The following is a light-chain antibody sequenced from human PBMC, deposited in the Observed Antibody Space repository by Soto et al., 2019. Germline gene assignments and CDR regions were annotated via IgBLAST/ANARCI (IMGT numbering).Light chain of an antibody. CDR1: QSVSSN. Sequence: EILMTQSPVTLSVSPGERVTLSCRASQSVSSNLAWYQQKPGQAPSLLIYGAFTRATGIPARFSGTGSGTEFTLTISSLQSEDFALYYCQQYNDWPLTFGQGTTGDIK. CDR2: GAF. J-gene: IGKJ1*01. V-gene: IGKV3-15*01. CDR3: QQYNDWPLT.